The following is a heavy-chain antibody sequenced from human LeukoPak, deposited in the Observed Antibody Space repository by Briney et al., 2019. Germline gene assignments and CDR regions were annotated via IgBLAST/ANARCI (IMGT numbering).Heavy chain of an antibody. J-gene: IGHJ4*02. D-gene: IGHD3-3*01. CDR2: INHSGST. CDR3: ARGGRRYYDFWSGHTLDY. CDR1: GGSFSGYY. V-gene: IGHV4-34*01. Sequence: TSSETLSLTCAVYGGSFSGYYWSWVRQPPGKGLEWIGEINHSGSTNYNPSLKSRVTISVDTSKNQFSLKLSSVTAADTAVYYCARGGRRYYDFWSGHTLDYWGQGTLVTVSS.